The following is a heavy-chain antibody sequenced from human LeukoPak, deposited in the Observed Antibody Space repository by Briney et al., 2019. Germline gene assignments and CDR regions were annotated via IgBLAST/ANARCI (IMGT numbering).Heavy chain of an antibody. CDR1: GFTFSSYA. Sequence: GGSLRLSCAASGFTFSSYAMSWVRQAPGKGLEWVSVISGSGGNTYYADSVKGRFTISRDNSKNMLYLQLNSLRAEDTAVYYCAKDLYGDYDFDCRGQGTLVTVSS. CDR3: AKDLYGDYDFDC. D-gene: IGHD4-17*01. V-gene: IGHV3-23*01. J-gene: IGHJ4*02. CDR2: ISGSGGNT.